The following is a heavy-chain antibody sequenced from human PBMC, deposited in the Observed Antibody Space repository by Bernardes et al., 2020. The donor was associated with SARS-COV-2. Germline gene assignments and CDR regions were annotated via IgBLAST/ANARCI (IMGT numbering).Heavy chain of an antibody. CDR3: ARDISPGVVVPAHLTPH. V-gene: IGHV1-18*01. CDR2: ISAYNGNT. CDR1: GYTFTSYG. Sequence: ASVKVSCKASGYTFTSYGISWVRQAPGQGLEWMGWISAYNGNTNYAQKLQGRVTMTRDTSISTAYMELSRLRSDDTAVYYCARDISPGVVVPAHLTPHWGQGTLVTVSS. D-gene: IGHD2-2*01. J-gene: IGHJ4*02.